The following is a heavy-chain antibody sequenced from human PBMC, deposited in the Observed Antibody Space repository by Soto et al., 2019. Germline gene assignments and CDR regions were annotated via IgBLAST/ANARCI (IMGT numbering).Heavy chain of an antibody. CDR1: GFSFSSHA. CDR3: ARDRRFCDGGTCHNNYYDGMDV. D-gene: IGHD2-15*01. CDR2: ISYDGSNN. V-gene: IGHV3-30-3*01. Sequence: PGGSLRLSCAASGFSFSSHALHWVRQAPGKGLEWVAVISYDGSNNYHADSVKGRCTISRDKSKNTLYLQMKSLRAEDTAIYYCARDRRFCDGGTCHNNYYDGMDVWGQGTTVTVSS. J-gene: IGHJ6*02.